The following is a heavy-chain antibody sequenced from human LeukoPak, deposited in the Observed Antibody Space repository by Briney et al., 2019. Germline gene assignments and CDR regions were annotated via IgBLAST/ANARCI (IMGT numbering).Heavy chain of an antibody. V-gene: IGHV4-31*03. J-gene: IGHJ4*02. D-gene: IGHD3-16*02. Sequence: PSQTLSLTCTVSGGSISSGGYYWSWIRQHPGKGLEWIGYIYYSGSTYYNPSLKSRVTISVDTSKNQFSLKLSSVTAADTAVYYCARGDRLRLGELSSSFDYWGQGTLVTVSS. CDR3: ARGDRLRLGELSSSFDY. CDR2: IYYSGST. CDR1: GGSISSGGYY.